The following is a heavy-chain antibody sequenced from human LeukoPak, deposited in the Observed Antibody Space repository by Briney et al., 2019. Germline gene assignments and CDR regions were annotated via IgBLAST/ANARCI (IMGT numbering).Heavy chain of an antibody. CDR3: ARGHYYWWEPKGNWFDP. Sequence: GASVKVSCKASGYTFTSYAMNWVRQAPGQGLEWMGWINTNTGNPTYAQGFTGRFVFSLDTSVSTAYLQISSLKAEDTAVYYCARGHYYWWEPKGNWFDPWGQGTLVTVSS. D-gene: IGHD1-26*01. J-gene: IGHJ5*02. CDR1: GYTFTSYA. CDR2: INTNTGNP. V-gene: IGHV7-4-1*02.